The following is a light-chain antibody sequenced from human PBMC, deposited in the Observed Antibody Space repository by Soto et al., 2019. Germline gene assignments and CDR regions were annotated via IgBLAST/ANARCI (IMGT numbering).Light chain of an antibody. CDR3: RSYTSTTTHV. Sequence: QSALTQPASVSGSPGQSITISCTGTSSDVGGYNYVSWYQQLPGKAPKLMIYEVSNRPSGVSNRFSGSKSGNTASLTISGLQAVDEADSYCRSYTSTTTHVFGTGTNLTVL. CDR1: SSDVGGYNY. J-gene: IGLJ1*01. CDR2: EVS. V-gene: IGLV2-14*01.